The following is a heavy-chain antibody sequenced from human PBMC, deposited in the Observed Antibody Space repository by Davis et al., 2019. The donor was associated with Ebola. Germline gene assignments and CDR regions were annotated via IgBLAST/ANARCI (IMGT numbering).Heavy chain of an antibody. CDR2: ISGSGGST. CDR1: GFTFSSYA. V-gene: IGHV3-23*01. D-gene: IGHD3-22*01. J-gene: IGHJ4*02. CDR3: AKGSGYYDSSGYYYFDY. Sequence: GESLKISCAASGFTFSSYAMSWVRQAPGKGLEWVSAISGSGGSTYYADSVKGRFTISRDNSKNTLYLQMNSLRAEDTAVYYCAKGSGYYDSSGYYYFDYWGQGTLVTVSS.